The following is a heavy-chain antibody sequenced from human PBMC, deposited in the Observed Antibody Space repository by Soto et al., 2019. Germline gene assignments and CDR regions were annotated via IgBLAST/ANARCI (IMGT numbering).Heavy chain of an antibody. CDR3: AREEHCGNSSYFYYGMDV. CDR1: GGSISSGGYY. J-gene: IGHJ6*02. D-gene: IGHD2-21*02. CDR2: IYYSWST. Sequence: QVQLQESGPGLVKPSQTLSLTCTVSGGSISSGGYYWSWIRQHPGKGLEWLGYIYYSWSTYYNPSLKSRVTISVDTSKNQCSVKLSSVTAADTAVYYCAREEHCGNSSYFYYGMDVWGQGTTVTVSS. V-gene: IGHV4-31*03.